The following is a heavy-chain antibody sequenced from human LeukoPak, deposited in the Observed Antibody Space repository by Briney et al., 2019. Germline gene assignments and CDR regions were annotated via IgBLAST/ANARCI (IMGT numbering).Heavy chain of an antibody. V-gene: IGHV3-7*05. CDR1: GFTFSRYW. J-gene: IGHJ4*02. D-gene: IGHD5-18*01. CDR3: AREGYRDTSNDY. CDR2: IKQDGSER. Sequence: GGSLRLSCAASGFTFSRYWMSWVRQAPGKGLEWVANIKQDGSERYYVEFVKGRFTISRDNAKNSLYLQMNSLRAEDTAVYYCAREGYRDTSNDYWGQGTLVTVSS.